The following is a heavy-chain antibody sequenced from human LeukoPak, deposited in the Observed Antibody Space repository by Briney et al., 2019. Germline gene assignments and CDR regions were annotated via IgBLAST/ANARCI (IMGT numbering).Heavy chain of an antibody. CDR2: IIPIFGTA. V-gene: IGHV1-69*13. CDR1: GGTFSSYA. D-gene: IGHD6-13*01. Sequence: GASVKVSCKASGGTFSSYAISWVRQAPGQGLEWMGGIIPIFGTANYAQKFQGRVTITADESTSTAYMELSSLRSDDTPVYYCARAGTAAPFDHWGQGTLVTVSS. J-gene: IGHJ5*02. CDR3: ARAGTAAPFDH.